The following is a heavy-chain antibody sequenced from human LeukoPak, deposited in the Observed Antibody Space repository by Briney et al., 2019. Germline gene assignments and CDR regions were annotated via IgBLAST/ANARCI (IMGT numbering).Heavy chain of an antibody. J-gene: IGHJ4*02. CDR1: GYSFTSYY. D-gene: IGHD4-11*01. CDR2: INPSGGST. CDR3: ARWTTTYLDY. Sequence: GASVKVSCKASGYSFTSYYMHWVRQAPGQGLEWMAIINPSGGSTNYAQKFQGRVTMTRDTSTSTVYMELSSLRFEDSAVYYCARWTTTYLDYWGQGTLVTVSS. V-gene: IGHV1-46*01.